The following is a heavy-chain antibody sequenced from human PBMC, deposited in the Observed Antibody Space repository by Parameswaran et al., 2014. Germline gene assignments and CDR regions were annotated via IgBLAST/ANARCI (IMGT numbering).Heavy chain of an antibody. CDR2: INHSGST. D-gene: IGHD5-24*01. Sequence: RWIRQPPGKGLEWIGEINHSGSTNYNPSLKSRVTISVDTSKNQFSLKLSSVTAADTAVYYCARTKVRRIDGPPLVGDYFDYWGQGTLVTVSS. V-gene: IGHV4-34*01. CDR3: ARTKVRRIDGPPLVGDYFDY. J-gene: IGHJ4*02.